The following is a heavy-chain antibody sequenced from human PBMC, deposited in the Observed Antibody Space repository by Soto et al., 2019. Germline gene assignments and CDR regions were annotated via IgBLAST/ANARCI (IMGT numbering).Heavy chain of an antibody. Sequence: EVQLVESGEGWVKPGGSLRLSCAASGFTFSNAWMNWVRQAPGKGLEWVGRIRSEADGGKIDYAAPVRGRFTISRDDSKNMLYLQMNGLKTEDTAVYYCTTAYANAPFYGLDVWGQGTTVTVSS. CDR1: GFTFSNAW. J-gene: IGHJ6*01. CDR2: IRSEADGGKI. D-gene: IGHD3-16*01. V-gene: IGHV3-15*07. CDR3: TTAYANAPFYGLDV.